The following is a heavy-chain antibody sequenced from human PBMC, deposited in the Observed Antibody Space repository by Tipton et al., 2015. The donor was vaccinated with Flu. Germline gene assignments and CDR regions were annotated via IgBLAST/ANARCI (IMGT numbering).Heavy chain of an antibody. V-gene: IGHV3-53*01. CDR2: IYSDGTNT. D-gene: IGHD4-17*01. CDR3: ARRAFYGDYGGCLDY. J-gene: IGHJ4*02. Sequence: AVSGFTVSSNYMSWVRQAPGKGLEWVSVIYSDGTNTYYAGSVKGRFTISRDNSKNTVYLQMDSLRAEDTAVYYCARRAFYGDYGGCLDYWGRGTLVTVAS. CDR1: GFTVSSNY.